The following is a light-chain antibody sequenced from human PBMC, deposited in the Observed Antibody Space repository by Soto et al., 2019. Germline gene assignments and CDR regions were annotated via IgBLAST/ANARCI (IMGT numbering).Light chain of an antibody. CDR1: QSISSW. CDR3: QQYNSYSWT. Sequence: DIKMKQSPSTLSAFVEDRVTITCRASQSISSWLAWYQQKPGKAPKLLIYKASSLESGVPSRFSGSGSGTEFTLTISSLQPDDFATYYCQQYNSYSWTFGQGTKVDIK. CDR2: KAS. J-gene: IGKJ1*01. V-gene: IGKV1-5*03.